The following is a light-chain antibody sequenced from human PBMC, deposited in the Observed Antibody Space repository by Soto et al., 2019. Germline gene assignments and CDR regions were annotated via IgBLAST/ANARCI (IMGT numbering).Light chain of an antibody. CDR1: SSNIGAGYA. CDR2: GNV. CDR3: QSYDSSLSGVV. V-gene: IGLV1-40*01. J-gene: IGLJ2*01. Sequence: QSVLTQPPSVSGAPGQRVTISCTGSSSNIGAGYAVHWYQQLPGTAPKLLIYGNVNRPSGVPDRFSGSKSGTSASLAITGLQAGDEADYYCQSYDSSLSGVVFGGGTKLTVL.